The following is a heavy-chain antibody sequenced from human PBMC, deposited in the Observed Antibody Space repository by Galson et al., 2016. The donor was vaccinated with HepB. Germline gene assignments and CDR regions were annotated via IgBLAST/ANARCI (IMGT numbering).Heavy chain of an antibody. V-gene: IGHV3-7*01. CDR3: ARDRQRNYYFYGMDV. CDR1: GFTFTDYW. D-gene: IGHD6-25*01. Sequence: SLRLSCAASGFTFTDYWMSWVRQAPGKGLEWVANIKEDGSEITYVDSVRGRFTISRDNAKNSLFLQMNRLRVEDTAVYYCARDRQRNYYFYGMDVWGHGTTVTVSS. CDR2: IKEDGSEI. J-gene: IGHJ6*02.